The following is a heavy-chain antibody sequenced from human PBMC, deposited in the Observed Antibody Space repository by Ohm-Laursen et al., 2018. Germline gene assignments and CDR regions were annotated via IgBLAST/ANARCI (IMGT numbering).Heavy chain of an antibody. J-gene: IGHJ4*02. Sequence: GTLSLTCTVSGGSISSYYWSWIRQPPGKGLEWIGYMYNSGSTNHNPSLKSRVTISVDTSKNQFSLKLSSVTAADTAVYYCARRSIAAAGGGFDYWGQGTLVTVSS. D-gene: IGHD6-13*01. CDR2: MYNSGST. CDR3: ARRSIAAAGGGFDY. CDR1: GGSISSYY. V-gene: IGHV4-59*08.